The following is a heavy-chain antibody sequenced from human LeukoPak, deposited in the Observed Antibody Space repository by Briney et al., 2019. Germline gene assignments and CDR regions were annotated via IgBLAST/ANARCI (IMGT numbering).Heavy chain of an antibody. D-gene: IGHD3-22*01. Sequence: SETLSLTCTVSGGSISSSSYYWGWIRQPPGKGLEWIGSIYYSGSTYYNPSLKSRVTISVDTSKNQFSLKLSSVTAADTAVYYCARTSKWLLLRPQYYFDYWGQGTLVTVSS. V-gene: IGHV4-39*01. CDR1: GGSISSSSYY. J-gene: IGHJ4*02. CDR2: IYYSGST. CDR3: ARTSKWLLLRPQYYFDY.